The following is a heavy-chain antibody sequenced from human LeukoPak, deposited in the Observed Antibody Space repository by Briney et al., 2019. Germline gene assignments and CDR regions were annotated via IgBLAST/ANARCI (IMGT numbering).Heavy chain of an antibody. CDR2: INGSGYTT. CDR1: GFTFRNYG. J-gene: IGHJ4*02. D-gene: IGHD3-10*01. V-gene: IGHV3-23*01. CDR3: AKRQEITMVRGISSYFDY. Sequence: GGSLRLSCAASGFTFRNYGMSWVRQAPGKGLEWVSEINGSGYTTYYADSVKGRFIISRDTSKNTLYLRMNSLGAEDTAVYYCAKRQEITMVRGISSYFDYWGQGTLVTVSS.